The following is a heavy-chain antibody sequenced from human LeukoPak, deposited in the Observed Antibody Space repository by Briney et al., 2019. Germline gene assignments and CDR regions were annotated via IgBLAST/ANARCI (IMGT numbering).Heavy chain of an antibody. CDR3: ARDLYCSSTSCSEYFQH. D-gene: IGHD2-2*01. CDR2: IIPIFGAA. Sequence: SVKVSCKASGGTFSSYAISWVRQPPGPGLEWMGGIIPIFGAANYAQKFQGRVTITADESTSTAYMELSSLRSEDTAVYYCARDLYCSSTSCSEYFQHWGQGTLVTVSS. CDR1: GGTFSSYA. V-gene: IGHV1-69*13. J-gene: IGHJ1*01.